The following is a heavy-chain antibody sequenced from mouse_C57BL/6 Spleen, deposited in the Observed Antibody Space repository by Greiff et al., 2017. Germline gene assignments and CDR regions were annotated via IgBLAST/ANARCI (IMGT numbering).Heavy chain of an antibody. J-gene: IGHJ1*03. CDR3: AREGNYYGSSPRYFDV. D-gene: IGHD1-1*01. CDR2: IYPGDGDT. Sequence: QVQLQQSGPELVKPGASVKISCKASGYAFSSSWMNWVKQRPGKGLEWIGRIYPGDGDTNYNGKFKGKATLTADKSSSTAYMQLSSLTSEDSAVXFCAREGNYYGSSPRYFDVWGTGTTVTVSS. CDR1: GYAFSSSW. V-gene: IGHV1-82*01.